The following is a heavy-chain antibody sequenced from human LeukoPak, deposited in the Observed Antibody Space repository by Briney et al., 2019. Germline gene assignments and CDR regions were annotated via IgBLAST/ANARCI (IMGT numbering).Heavy chain of an antibody. V-gene: IGHV3-74*01. CDR3: ARGRSHERRQPPIPDDY. Sequence: AGGSLRLSCAASGFTFSSYWMHWVRHAPGKGPVWVSRINSDGSSTIYADSVKGRFTISRDNAKNTLYLQMNSLRAEDTAVYYCARGRSHERRQPPIPDDYWGQGTLVTVSS. J-gene: IGHJ4*02. CDR2: INSDGSST. D-gene: IGHD1-1*01. CDR1: GFTFSSYW.